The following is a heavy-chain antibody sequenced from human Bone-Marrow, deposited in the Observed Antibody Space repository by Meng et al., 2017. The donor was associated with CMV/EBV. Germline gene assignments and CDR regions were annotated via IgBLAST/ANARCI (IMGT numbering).Heavy chain of an antibody. D-gene: IGHD3-22*01. V-gene: IGHV1-18*01. CDR2: ISAYNGNT. J-gene: IGHJ4*02. CDR3: AVTYYYDSSGYYSFDY. Sequence: LVHYGAVVKKPVASVKVSCKASGYTFTSYGISWVRQAPGQGLEWMGWISAYNGNTNYAQKLQGRVTMTTDTSTSTAYMELRSLRSDDTAVYYCAVTYYYDSSGYYSFDYWGQGTLVTVSS. CDR1: GYTFTSYG.